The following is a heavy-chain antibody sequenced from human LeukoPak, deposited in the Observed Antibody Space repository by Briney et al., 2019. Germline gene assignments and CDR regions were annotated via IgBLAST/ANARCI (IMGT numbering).Heavy chain of an antibody. V-gene: IGHV4-59*01. Sequence: PSETLSLTCTVSSGYISGYYWTWIRQPPGKGLEWIGNIFYSGNTNYNPSLESRVSMSVDTSKNQFFLSLRSVTAADTAVYYCARATPLILGILQFDPWGQGTPVIVSS. CDR1: SGYISGYY. CDR3: ARATPLILGILQFDP. CDR2: IFYSGNT. D-gene: IGHD1-14*01. J-gene: IGHJ5*02.